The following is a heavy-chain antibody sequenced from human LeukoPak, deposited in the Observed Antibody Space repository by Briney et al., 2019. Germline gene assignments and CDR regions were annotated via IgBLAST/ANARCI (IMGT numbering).Heavy chain of an antibody. D-gene: IGHD4-23*01. CDR3: ARGQPHGNDY. CDR2: IASDGSST. Sequence: GGSLRLSCAASAFTFRDYWIHWVRQAPGKGLVWVSRIASDGSSTTYADSVKGRFSISRDNAKNTLYLQMNSLRVEDTAVYYCARGQPHGNDYWGQGTLVTVSS. CDR1: AFTFRDYW. V-gene: IGHV3-74*01. J-gene: IGHJ4*02.